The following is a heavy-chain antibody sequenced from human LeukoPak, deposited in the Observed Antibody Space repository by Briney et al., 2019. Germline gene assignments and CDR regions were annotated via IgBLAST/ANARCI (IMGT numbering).Heavy chain of an antibody. CDR2: INPNSGGT. V-gene: IGHV1-2*02. Sequence: ASVKVSCKASGYTFTGYYMHWVRQAPGQGLEWMGWINPNSGGTNYAQKFQGRVTMTRDTSISTAYMELSRLRSDDTAVYYCARVRAYYCSSTSCYVADRNYYYYYYMDVWGKGTTVTISS. D-gene: IGHD2-2*01. CDR1: GYTFTGYY. CDR3: ARVRAYYCSSTSCYVADRNYYYYYYMDV. J-gene: IGHJ6*03.